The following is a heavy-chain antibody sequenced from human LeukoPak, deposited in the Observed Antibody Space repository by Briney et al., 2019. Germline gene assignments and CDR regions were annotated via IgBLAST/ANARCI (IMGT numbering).Heavy chain of an antibody. J-gene: IGHJ5*02. CDR3: ARDGYCGGDCYSDWFDP. CDR1: GFTFSDYY. Sequence: KSGGSLRLSCAASGFTFSDYYMSWIRQAPGKGLEWVSYISGSGGTIYYADSVKGRFTISRDNAKNSLYLQMNSLRAEDTAVYYCARDGYCGGDCYSDWFDPWGQGTLVTVSS. CDR2: ISGSGGTI. V-gene: IGHV3-11*01. D-gene: IGHD2-21*02.